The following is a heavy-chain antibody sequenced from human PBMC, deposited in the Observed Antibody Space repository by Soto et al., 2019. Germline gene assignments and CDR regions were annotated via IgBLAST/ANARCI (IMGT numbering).Heavy chain of an antibody. V-gene: IGHV3-33*01. Sequence: GGSLRLSCAASGFTFSSYGMHWVRQAPGKGLEWVAVIWYDGSNKYYADSVKGRFTISRDNSKNTLYLQMNSLRAEDTAVYYCARDFRQQLVLDYFDYWGQGTLVTVSS. CDR1: GFTFSSYG. D-gene: IGHD6-13*01. CDR2: IWYDGSNK. J-gene: IGHJ4*02. CDR3: ARDFRQQLVLDYFDY.